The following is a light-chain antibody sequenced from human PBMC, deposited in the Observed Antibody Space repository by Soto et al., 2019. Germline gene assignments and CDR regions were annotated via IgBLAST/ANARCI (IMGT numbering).Light chain of an antibody. Sequence: PGERATLSCRASQTISSNYFAWYQQKPGQAPRLLIYGISTRATGIPDRFSGSGSGTDFTLTISRLEPEDFAVYYCQHRNNWPLTFGGGTKVDIK. CDR2: GIS. CDR1: QTISSNY. V-gene: IGKV3D-20*02. CDR3: QHRNNWPLT. J-gene: IGKJ4*01.